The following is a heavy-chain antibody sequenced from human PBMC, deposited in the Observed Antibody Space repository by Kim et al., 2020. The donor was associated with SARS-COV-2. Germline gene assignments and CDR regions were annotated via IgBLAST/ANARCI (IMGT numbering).Heavy chain of an antibody. CDR1: GYTFTGYY. Sequence: ASVKVSCKASGYTFTGYYMHWVRQAPGQGLEWMGRINPNSGGTNYAQKFQGRVTMTRDTSISTAYMELSRLRSDDTAVYYCASSLGSSSDWFDPWGQGTLVTVSS. V-gene: IGHV1-2*06. D-gene: IGHD6-6*01. J-gene: IGHJ5*02. CDR3: ASSLGSSSDWFDP. CDR2: INPNSGGT.